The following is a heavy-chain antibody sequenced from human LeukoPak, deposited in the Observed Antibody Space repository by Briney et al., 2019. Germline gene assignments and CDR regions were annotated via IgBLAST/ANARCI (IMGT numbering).Heavy chain of an antibody. Sequence: GRSLRLSCTASGFTFGDYAMSWVRQAPGKGLEWVGFIRSKAYGGTTEYAASVKGRFTISRDDSKSIAYLQMNSLKTEDTGVYYCTRALPYCSSTSCYRLGYYYGMDVWGKGTTVTVSS. CDR3: TRALPYCSSTSCYRLGYYYGMDV. D-gene: IGHD2-2*02. V-gene: IGHV3-49*04. CDR1: GFTFGDYA. J-gene: IGHJ6*04. CDR2: IRSKAYGGTT.